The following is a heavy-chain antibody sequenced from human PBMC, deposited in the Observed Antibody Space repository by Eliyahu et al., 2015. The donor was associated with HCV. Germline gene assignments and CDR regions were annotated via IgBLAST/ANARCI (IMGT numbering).Heavy chain of an antibody. CDR2: ISGSGGNT. D-gene: IGHD3-3*01. J-gene: IGHJ4*02. Sequence: EVQLLESGGGLVQPGGSLRLSCAASGFTFSRYAMSWVXQAPGKGLEWVSAISGSGGNTYSADSVKGRLSISRDNSKNTLYLHMNSLRAEDTAVYYCARAGRYDFRWDFWGQGTLVTVSS. CDR1: GFTFSRYA. CDR3: ARAGRYDFRWDF. V-gene: IGHV3-23*01.